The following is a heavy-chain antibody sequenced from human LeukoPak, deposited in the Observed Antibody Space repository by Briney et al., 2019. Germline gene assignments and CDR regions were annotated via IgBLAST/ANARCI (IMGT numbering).Heavy chain of an antibody. CDR1: CGSISSSSYY. CDR2: IYYSGST. CDR3: ARHQLVVVPAAPDY. V-gene: IGHV4-39*01. J-gene: IGHJ4*02. D-gene: IGHD2-2*01. Sequence: SETLSLTCTVSCGSISSSSYYWGWIRQPPGKGLEWIGSIYYSGSTYYNPSLKSRVTISVDTSKNQFSLKLSSVTAADTAVYYCARHQLVVVPAAPDYWGQGTLVTVSS.